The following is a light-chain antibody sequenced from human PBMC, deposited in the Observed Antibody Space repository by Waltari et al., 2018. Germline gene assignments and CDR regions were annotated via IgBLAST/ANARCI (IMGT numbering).Light chain of an antibody. CDR1: SSDVGCYNL. CDR3: CSYAGSAIWV. V-gene: IGLV2-23*01. J-gene: IGLJ3*02. Sequence: QSALTQPASVSGSPGQSITISCTGTSSDVGCYNLVSWYQQHPGKAPKLMIYEDNKLPSGVSNRFSGSKSGNTASLTISGLQAEDEADYYCCSYAGSAIWVFGGGTKLTVL. CDR2: EDN.